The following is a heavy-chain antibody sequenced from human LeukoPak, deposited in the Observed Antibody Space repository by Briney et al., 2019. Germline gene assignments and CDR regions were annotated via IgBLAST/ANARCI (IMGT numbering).Heavy chain of an antibody. V-gene: IGHV3-23*01. J-gene: IGHJ4*02. D-gene: IGHD3-22*01. Sequence: GGSLRLSCAASGFTFSSYAMSWVRQAPGKGLEWVSAISGSGGSTYYADSVKGRFTISRDNSKNTLYLQMNSLRAEDTAVYYCAKDSGVTMIVVVTPYDYWGQGTLVTVS. CDR3: AKDSGVTMIVVVTPYDY. CDR2: ISGSGGST. CDR1: GFTFSSYA.